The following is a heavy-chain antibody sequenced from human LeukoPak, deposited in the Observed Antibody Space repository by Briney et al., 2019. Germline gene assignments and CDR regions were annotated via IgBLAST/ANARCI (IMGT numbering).Heavy chain of an antibody. CDR3: ARDGTLTGTKYRIFDY. V-gene: IGHV4-4*07. J-gene: IGHJ4*02. CDR1: GGSISSYY. CDR2: IYTSGST. Sequence: PSETLSLTCTVSGGSISSYYWSWIRQPAGKGLEWIGRIYTSGSTNYNPSLKSRVTMSVDTSKSQFSLKLSSVTAADTAVYYCARDGTLTGTKYRIFDYWGQGTLVTVSS. D-gene: IGHD1-7*01.